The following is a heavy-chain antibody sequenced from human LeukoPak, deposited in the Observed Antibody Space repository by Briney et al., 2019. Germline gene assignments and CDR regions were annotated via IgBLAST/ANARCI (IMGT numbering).Heavy chain of an antibody. J-gene: IGHJ1*01. CDR1: GFTFSTYW. V-gene: IGHV3-74*01. CDR2: IKSDGGT. CDR3: ARAPSEIGGYYPEYFRH. Sequence: GGSLRLSRAASGFTFSTYWMHWVRQAPGKGLVWVSRIKSDGGTNYADSVKGRFTISRDNAKKTVSLQMNSLGPEDTGVYYCARAPSEIGGYYPEYFRHWGQGTLVTVSS. D-gene: IGHD3-22*01.